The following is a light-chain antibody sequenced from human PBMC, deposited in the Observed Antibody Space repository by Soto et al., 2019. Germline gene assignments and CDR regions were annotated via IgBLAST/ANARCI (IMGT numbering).Light chain of an antibody. Sequence: QSALTQPASVSGSPGQSITISCTGTISDVGCYDYVSWYQQHPGKAPKLMIYDVSNRPSGVSNRFSGSKSGHTASLTISGLQAEDEADYYCSSYTTSGNDVFGPGTKVTVL. V-gene: IGLV2-14*01. CDR3: SSYTTSGNDV. CDR2: DVS. J-gene: IGLJ1*01. CDR1: ISDVGCYDY.